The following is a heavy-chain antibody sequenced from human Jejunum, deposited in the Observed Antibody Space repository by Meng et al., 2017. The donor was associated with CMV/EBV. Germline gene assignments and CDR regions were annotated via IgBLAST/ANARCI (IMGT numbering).Heavy chain of an antibody. V-gene: IGHV2-5*02. CDR2: IYRGDDK. CDR1: GFSPSTSGEG. CDR3: AHFVGGYYPSRPDY. D-gene: IGHD1-26*01. J-gene: IGHJ4*02. Sequence: QIPLKESGPTLVKPTHTLTLTCSFSGFSPSTSGEGVGWIRQPPGKALEWLALIYRGDDKRYSPSLNSRLTIAKDTSKNEVVLTLTNMGPIDTGTYYCAHFVGGYYPSRPDYWGQGTLVTVSS.